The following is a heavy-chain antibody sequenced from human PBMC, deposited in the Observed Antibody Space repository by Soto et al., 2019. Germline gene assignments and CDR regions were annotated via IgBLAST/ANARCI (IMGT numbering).Heavy chain of an antibody. CDR3: ARDWAVLLWFGESMDV. J-gene: IGHJ6*02. D-gene: IGHD3-10*01. Sequence: QVQLVESGGGVVQPGRSLRLSCAASGFTFSSYAMHWGRQAPGQGLEWVAVISYDGSNKYYADSVKGRFTISRDNSKNTLYLQMNSLRAEGAAVYYCARDWAVLLWFGESMDVWGQGTTVTVSS. CDR2: ISYDGSNK. V-gene: IGHV3-30-3*01. CDR1: GFTFSSYA.